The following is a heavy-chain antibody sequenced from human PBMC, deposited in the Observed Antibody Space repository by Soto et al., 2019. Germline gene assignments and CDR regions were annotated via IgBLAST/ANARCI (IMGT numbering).Heavy chain of an antibody. CDR3: ARGNEDIVLVPAGMDV. V-gene: IGHV4-31*03. D-gene: IGHD2-2*01. CDR2: IYYSGST. Sequence: QVQLQESGPGLVKPSQTLSLTCTVSGGSISSGGYYWSWIRQHPGKGLEWIGYIYYSGSTYYNPSLKSRVTISVDTSKNQFSLKLSSVTAADTAVYYCARGNEDIVLVPAGMDVWGQGTTVTVSS. J-gene: IGHJ6*02. CDR1: GGSISSGGYY.